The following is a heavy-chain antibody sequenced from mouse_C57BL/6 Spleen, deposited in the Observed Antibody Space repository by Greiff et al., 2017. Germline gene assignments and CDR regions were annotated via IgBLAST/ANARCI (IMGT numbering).Heavy chain of an antibody. D-gene: IGHD2-4*01. J-gene: IGHJ3*01. CDR2: ISDGGSYT. CDR1: GFTFSSYA. Sequence: EVMLVESGGGLVKPGGSLKLSCAASGFTFSSYAMSWVRQTPEKRLEWVATISDGGSYTYYPDNVKGRFTISRDNAKNNLYLQMSHLKSEDTAMYYCARSDYDYDGTWFAYWGQGTLVTVSA. CDR3: ARSDYDYDGTWFAY. V-gene: IGHV5-4*03.